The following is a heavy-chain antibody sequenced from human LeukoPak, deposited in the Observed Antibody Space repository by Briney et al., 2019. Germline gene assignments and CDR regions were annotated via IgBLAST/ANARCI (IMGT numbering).Heavy chain of an antibody. CDR3: ASFGSSSSPPVGY. J-gene: IGHJ4*01. D-gene: IGHD6-6*01. CDR2: MNPNSGNT. Sequence: ASVKVSCKASGYTFIGYYMHWIRQATGQGLEWMGWMNPNSGNTGYAQKFQGRVTMTRNTSISTAYMELSSLRSEDTAVYYCASFGSSSSPPVGYWGHGTLVTVSS. V-gene: IGHV1-8*02. CDR1: GYTFIGYY.